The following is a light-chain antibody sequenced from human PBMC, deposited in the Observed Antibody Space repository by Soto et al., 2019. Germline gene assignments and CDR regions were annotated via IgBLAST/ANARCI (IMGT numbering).Light chain of an antibody. J-gene: IGLJ2*01. CDR1: SSDVGGYNY. Sequence: QSALTQPASVSGSPGQSITISCTGTSSDVGGYNYVSWYQQHPAKAPKLMIYDVSNRPSGVSNRFSGSKSGNTASLTISGLQAEDEADYYCSSYTSSSTVVFGGRTKVTVL. V-gene: IGLV2-14*01. CDR3: SSYTSSSTVV. CDR2: DVS.